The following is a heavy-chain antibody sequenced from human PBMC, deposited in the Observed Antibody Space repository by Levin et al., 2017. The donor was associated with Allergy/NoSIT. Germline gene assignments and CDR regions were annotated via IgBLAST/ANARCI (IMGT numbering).Heavy chain of an antibody. V-gene: IGHV3-23*01. J-gene: IGHJ4*02. CDR1: GFTFSSYA. D-gene: IGHD1-26*01. CDR3: ALGGVKWEPPSYFDY. Sequence: SCAASGFTFSSYAMSWVRQAPGKGLEWVSAISGSGGSTYYADSVKGRFTISRDNSKNTLYLQMNSLRAEDTAIYYCALGGVKWEPPSYFDYWGQGTLVTVSS. CDR2: ISGSGGST.